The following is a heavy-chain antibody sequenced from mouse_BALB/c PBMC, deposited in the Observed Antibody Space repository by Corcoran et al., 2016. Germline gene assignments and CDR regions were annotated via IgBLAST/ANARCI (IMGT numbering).Heavy chain of an antibody. Sequence: QVQLQQSGPELVKPGASVKISCKASGYSFTSYYIHWVKQRPGQGLEWIGWIFPGRGNTKYNERFKGKATLTADTSSSTAYMQPSSLTSEDSAVYCCAKTARATYYLDYWGQGTTLTVSS. D-gene: IGHD3-2*01. J-gene: IGHJ2*01. V-gene: IGHV1-66*01. CDR2: IFPGRGNT. CDR1: GYSFTSYY. CDR3: AKTARATYYLDY.